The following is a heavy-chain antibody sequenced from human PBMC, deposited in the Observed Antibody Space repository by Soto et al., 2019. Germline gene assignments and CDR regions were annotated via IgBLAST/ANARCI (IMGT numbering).Heavy chain of an antibody. V-gene: IGHV3-23*01. D-gene: IGHD6-13*01. J-gene: IGHJ1*01. CDR2: ITRGGGTT. CDR1: GFTFNTYA. Sequence: PGGSLRLSCEASGFTFNTYAMSWVRQAPGKGLEWVSFITRGGGTTFYADSVRGRLTISRDNSKNTLYLQMNSLRAEDTALYYCVKDRGLVGSTWLGPEHWGQGTLVTVSS. CDR3: VKDRGLVGSTWLGPEH.